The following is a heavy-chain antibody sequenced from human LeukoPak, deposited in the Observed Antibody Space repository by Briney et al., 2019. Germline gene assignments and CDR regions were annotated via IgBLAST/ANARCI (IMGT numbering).Heavy chain of an antibody. CDR1: GGSISSYY. CDR2: IYYSGST. D-gene: IGHD3-10*01. Sequence: SETLSLTCSVSGGSISSYYWSWIRQPPGKGLEWIGYIYYSGSTNYNPSLKSRVTISVDTSKNQFSLKLSSVAAADTAVYYCARHYFEYGSGSYGEDVWFDPWGQGTLVTVSS. CDR3: ARHYFEYGSGSYGEDVWFDP. J-gene: IGHJ5*02. V-gene: IGHV4-59*08.